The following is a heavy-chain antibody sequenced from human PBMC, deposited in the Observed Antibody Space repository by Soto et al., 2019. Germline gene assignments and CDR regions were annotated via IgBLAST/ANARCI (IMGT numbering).Heavy chain of an antibody. CDR1: GYTFTGYY. J-gene: IGHJ6*02. V-gene: IGHV1-2*04. Sequence: ASVKVSCKASGYTFTGYYMHWVRQAPGQGLEWMGWINPNSGGTNYAQKFQGWVTMTRDTSISTAYMELSRLRSDDTAVYYCARVCDILTGPYGMDVWGQGTTVTVSS. CDR2: INPNSGGT. D-gene: IGHD3-9*01. CDR3: ARVCDILTGPYGMDV.